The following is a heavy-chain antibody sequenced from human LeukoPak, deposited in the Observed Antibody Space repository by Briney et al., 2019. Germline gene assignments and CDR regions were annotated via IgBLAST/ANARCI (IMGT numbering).Heavy chain of an antibody. J-gene: IGHJ5*02. V-gene: IGHV3-7*01. Sequence: PGGSLRLSCAASGFTFSSYWMSWVRQAPGKGLEWVANIKQDGSEKYYVDSVKGRFTISRDNARSSVYLQMNSLRVEDTAVYYCARGLGVVAASDNCFDPWGQGTLVIVSS. CDR2: IKQDGSEK. CDR3: ARGLGVVAASDNCFDP. CDR1: GFTFSSYW. D-gene: IGHD2-15*01.